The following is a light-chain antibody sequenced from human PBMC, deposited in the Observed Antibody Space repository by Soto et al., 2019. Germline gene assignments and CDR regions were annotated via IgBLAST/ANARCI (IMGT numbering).Light chain of an antibody. Sequence: DIQMTQSPSTLSASVGDRVTITCQASQNINYWLAWYQQKLGSPPKLLIYDASNLGHGVPSRFSGGGSGTHFTFHSSSLQPDDVATYYCQQYSGPRTFGQGNKVEI. J-gene: IGKJ1*01. CDR2: DAS. CDR3: QQYSGPRT. V-gene: IGKV1-5*01. CDR1: QNINYW.